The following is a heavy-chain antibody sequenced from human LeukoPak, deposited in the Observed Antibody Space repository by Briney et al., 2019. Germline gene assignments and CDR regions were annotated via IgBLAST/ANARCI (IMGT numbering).Heavy chain of an antibody. J-gene: IGHJ3*02. V-gene: IGHV3-30*18. CDR1: GFTFSSYG. Sequence: GRSLRLSCAASGFTFSSYGMHWVRQAPGQGLGWVGVISYDGSNKYYADYVKGRFTISRDNSKNTLYLQMNSLRADDTAVYYCAKDRSSNWFGAFDIWGQGTMVTVSS. CDR3: AKDRSSNWFGAFDI. D-gene: IGHD6-13*01. CDR2: ISYDGSNK.